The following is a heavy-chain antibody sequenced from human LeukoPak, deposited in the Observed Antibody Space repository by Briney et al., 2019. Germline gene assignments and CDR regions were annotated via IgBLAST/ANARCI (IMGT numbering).Heavy chain of an antibody. V-gene: IGHV4-59*01. Sequence: SETLSLTCTVSGGSISSYYWSWIRQPPGKGLEWIGYIYYSGSTNYNPSLKSRVTISVDTSKNQFSLKLSSVTAADTAVYYCARAYGGDWFDPWGQGTLVTVSS. CDR2: IYYSGST. CDR1: GGSISSYY. CDR3: ARAYGGDWFDP. J-gene: IGHJ5*02. D-gene: IGHD4-23*01.